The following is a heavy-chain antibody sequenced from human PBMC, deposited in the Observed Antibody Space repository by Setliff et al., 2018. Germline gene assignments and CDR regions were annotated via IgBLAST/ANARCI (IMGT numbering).Heavy chain of an antibody. J-gene: IGHJ6*02. CDR2: IIPMFRTG. D-gene: IGHD6-19*01. CDR1: GGSFNNYP. CDR3: ARGKMDVVAVAGKSCVMDV. Sequence: ASVKVSCKASGGSFNNYPISWVRQAPGHGLEWMGGIIPMFRTGKYAQRFQGRVTITADESTTTAYMELSSLRVEDTAIYYCARGKMDVVAVAGKSCVMDVWGQGTTVTVSS. V-gene: IGHV1-69*13.